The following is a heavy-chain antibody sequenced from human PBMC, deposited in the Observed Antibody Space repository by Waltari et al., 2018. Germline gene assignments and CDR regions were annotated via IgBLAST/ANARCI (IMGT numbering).Heavy chain of an antibody. D-gene: IGHD6-19*01. CDR2: INAGNGNT. V-gene: IGHV1-3*01. Sequence: QVQLVQSGAEVKKPGASVKVSCKASGYTFTSYAMHWVRQAPGQRLEWMGWINAGNGNTKYSQKFQGRVTITRDTSASTAYMELNSLRAEDTAVYYCARDWRFPSGIAVAGTFRGAFDIWGQGTMVTVSS. J-gene: IGHJ3*02. CDR1: GYTFTSYA. CDR3: ARDWRFPSGIAVAGTFRGAFDI.